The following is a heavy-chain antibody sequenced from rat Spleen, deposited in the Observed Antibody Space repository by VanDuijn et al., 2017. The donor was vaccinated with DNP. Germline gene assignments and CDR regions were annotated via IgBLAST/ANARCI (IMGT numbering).Heavy chain of an antibody. CDR3: ARDIYGTSGALDP. V-gene: IGHV5-17*01. J-gene: IGHJ4*01. Sequence: EVQLVESGGGLVQPGRSLKLSCPASGFTFSDYAMAWGRQAPGKGLEWVATISYDGLRTYYRDSVKGRFTISRDDSKDTLYLQMDSLRSDDTATYYCARDIYGTSGALDPWGQGTSVTVSS. CDR1: GFTFSDYA. CDR2: ISYDGLRT. D-gene: IGHD1-2*01.